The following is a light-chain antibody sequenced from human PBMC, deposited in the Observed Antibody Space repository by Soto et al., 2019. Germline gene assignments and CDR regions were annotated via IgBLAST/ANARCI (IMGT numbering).Light chain of an antibody. CDR3: LQRSNWPPEVT. Sequence: EIVLTQSPDTLSLSPGERATLSCRASQSVRSSLAWYQQKPGQAPRLLIYDASNRPTGIPARFSGSGSGTDFTLTISSLEPEDFAVYYCLQRSNWPPEVTFGPGTKVDIK. CDR1: QSVRSS. V-gene: IGKV3-11*01. CDR2: DAS. J-gene: IGKJ3*01.